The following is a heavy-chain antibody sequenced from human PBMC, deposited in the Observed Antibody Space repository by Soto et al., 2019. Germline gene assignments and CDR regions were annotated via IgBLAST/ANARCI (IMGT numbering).Heavy chain of an antibody. J-gene: IGHJ4*02. D-gene: IGHD3-9*01. CDR2: FDPEDGET. CDR3: ATLLRYFDWLPDDY. CDR1: GYTLTELS. Sequence: ASVKVSCKVSGYTLTELSMHWVRQAPGKGLEWMGGFDPEDGETIYAQKFQGRVTMTEDTSTDTAYMELSSLRSEDTAVYYCATLLRYFDWLPDDYWGQGTLVTVS. V-gene: IGHV1-24*01.